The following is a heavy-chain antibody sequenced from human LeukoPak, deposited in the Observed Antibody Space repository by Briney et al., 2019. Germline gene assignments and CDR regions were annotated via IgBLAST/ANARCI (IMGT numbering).Heavy chain of an antibody. V-gene: IGHV3-7*01. J-gene: IGHJ6*04. CDR2: IKEDGSVQ. CDR3: VGQLLRVV. Sequence: GGSLRLSCTASGFPFSGYWISWVRQAPGKGLEWVANIKEDGSVQDYVDSVKGRFTISRDNAKNSVYLQMSSLRVDDTAVYYCVGQLLRVVWGKGTTVTVSP. D-gene: IGHD2-2*01. CDR1: GFPFSGYW.